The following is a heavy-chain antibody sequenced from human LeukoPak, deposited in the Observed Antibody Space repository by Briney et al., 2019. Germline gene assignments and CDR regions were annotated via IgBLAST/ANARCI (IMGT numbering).Heavy chain of an antibody. D-gene: IGHD3-16*01. J-gene: IGHJ5*01. Sequence: GGSLRLSCAASGFSFSRYDMHWVRQATGKGLEWISSIGTGGNTYYIGSVKGRFTISRENAKSSLYLQMNSLRAGDTAVYYCVRGGEIGFDSWGQGTLVTVSS. V-gene: IGHV3-13*04. CDR3: VRGGEIGFDS. CDR1: GFSFSRYD. CDR2: IGTGGNT.